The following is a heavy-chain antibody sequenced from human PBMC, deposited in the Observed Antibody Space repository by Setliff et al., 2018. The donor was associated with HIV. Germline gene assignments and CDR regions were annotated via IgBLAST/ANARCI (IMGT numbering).Heavy chain of an antibody. CDR1: GYSISSGYY. D-gene: IGHD2-2*03. V-gene: IGHV4-38-2*01. CDR3: AKPINGFYPRAFDT. J-gene: IGHJ3*02. Sequence: SETLSLTCAVSGYSISSGYYWGWIRQPPGKGLEWIGSVFHSGSTYYNPSLKSRVAMSVDTSKNQFSLKLSSVTAADTAVYYCAKPINGFYPRAFDTWGPGTMVTVSS. CDR2: VFHSGST.